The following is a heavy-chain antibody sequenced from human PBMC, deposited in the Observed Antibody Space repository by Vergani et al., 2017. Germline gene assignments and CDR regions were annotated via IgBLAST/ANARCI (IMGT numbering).Heavy chain of an antibody. D-gene: IGHD3-16*02. V-gene: IGHV3-7*01. Sequence: EVQLVESGGGLVKPGGSLRLSCAASGFTFSSYWMSWVRQAPGKGLEWVANIKQDGSEKYYVDSVKGRFTISRDNAKNSLYLQMNSLRAEDTAVYYCARDYDYTWGSYRYFDYWGQGTLVTVSS. J-gene: IGHJ4*02. CDR1: GFTFSSYW. CDR2: IKQDGSEK. CDR3: ARDYDYTWGSYRYFDY.